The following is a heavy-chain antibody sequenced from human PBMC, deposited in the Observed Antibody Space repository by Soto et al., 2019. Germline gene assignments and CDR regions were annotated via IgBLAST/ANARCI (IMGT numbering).Heavy chain of an antibody. CDR3: AKVLLDEKYSGWWQSSDY. D-gene: IGHD6-19*01. Sequence: GGPLRLSCAASGFTFSDYYMSWIRQAPGKGLEWVSYISSSGSTIYYADSVKGRFTISRDNAKNSLYLQMNSLRAEDTAVYYCAKVLLDEKYSGWWQSSDYWGQGTLVNVSS. CDR1: GFTFSDYY. CDR2: ISSSGSTI. J-gene: IGHJ4*02. V-gene: IGHV3-11*01.